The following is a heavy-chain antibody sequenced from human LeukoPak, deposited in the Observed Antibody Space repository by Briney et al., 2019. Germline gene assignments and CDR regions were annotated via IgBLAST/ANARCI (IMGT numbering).Heavy chain of an antibody. CDR1: GFTFSSYA. D-gene: IGHD2-8*01. CDR2: ISDSGGST. CDR3: AKDTSIGRYCTNGVCSPFDY. V-gene: IGHV3-23*01. J-gene: IGHJ4*02. Sequence: GGSLRLSCAASGFTFSSYAMSWVRQAPGKGLEWVSAISDSGGSTYDADSVKGRFTISRDNSKNTLYLRMNSLRAEDTAVYYCAKDTSIGRYCTNGVCSPFDYWGQGTLVTVSS.